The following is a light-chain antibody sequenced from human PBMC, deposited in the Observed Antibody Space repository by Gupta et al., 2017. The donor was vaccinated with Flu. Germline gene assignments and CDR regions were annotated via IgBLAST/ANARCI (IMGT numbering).Light chain of an antibody. Sequence: QTVVTQEPSFSVSPGETVTLTCGFTSGSVSNSHYPSWFQQTPGQPPRTLISNTDTRSSGVPHRFSGSILENNAALTIAGAQADDEGDYYCMQDMGSAMWVFGGGTKLTVL. V-gene: IGLV8-61*01. J-gene: IGLJ3*02. CDR1: SGSVSNSHY. CDR2: NTD. CDR3: MQDMGSAMWV.